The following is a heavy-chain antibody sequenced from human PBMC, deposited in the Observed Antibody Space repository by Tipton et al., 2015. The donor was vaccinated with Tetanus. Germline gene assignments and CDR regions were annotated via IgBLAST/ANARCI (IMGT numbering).Heavy chain of an antibody. D-gene: IGHD3-16*01. CDR1: GASIDSDNW. J-gene: IGHJ5*02. V-gene: IGHV4-4*02. Sequence: TLSLTCAVSGASIDSDNWWTWVRQSPERGLEWIGQIFHVGRTDYNPSLRVSISVDKSKNQFSLHLRSVAAADTAIYYCARDQGGGRVARLNWFGPWGQGTLVTVSS. CDR3: ARDQGGGRVARLNWFGP. CDR2: IFHVGRT.